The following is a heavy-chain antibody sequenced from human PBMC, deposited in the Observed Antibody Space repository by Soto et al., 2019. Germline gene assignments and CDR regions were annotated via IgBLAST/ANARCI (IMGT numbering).Heavy chain of an antibody. V-gene: IGHV4-4*07. D-gene: IGHD6-19*01. CDR1: GGSISSYY. CDR3: ARDMRAAPPLPYSSGWCSSVSYHGMDV. J-gene: IGHJ6*02. CDR2: IYTSGST. Sequence: SETLSLTCTASGGSISSYYWSWIRQPAGKGLEWIGRIYTSGSTNYNPSLKSRVTMSVDTSKNQLSQKLSSVTAADTDMYYCARDMRAAPPLPYSSGWCSSVSYHGMDVWGQGTTVTVSS.